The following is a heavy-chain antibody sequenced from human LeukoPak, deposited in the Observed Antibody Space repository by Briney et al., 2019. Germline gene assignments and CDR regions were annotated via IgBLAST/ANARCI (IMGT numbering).Heavy chain of an antibody. CDR1: GFTFSSYA. D-gene: IGHD2-2*02. Sequence: GGSLRLSCAASGFTFSSYAMHWVRQAPGKGLEWVAVISYDGSNKYYADSVKGRFTISRDNSKNTLYLQMNSLRAEDTAVYYCAKPPGQYCSTTSCYTLDYWGQGTLVTVSS. CDR2: ISYDGSNK. CDR3: AKPPGQYCSTTSCYTLDY. V-gene: IGHV3-30-3*01. J-gene: IGHJ4*02.